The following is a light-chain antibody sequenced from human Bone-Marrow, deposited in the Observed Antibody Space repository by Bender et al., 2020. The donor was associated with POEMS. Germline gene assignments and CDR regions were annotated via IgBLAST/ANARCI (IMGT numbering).Light chain of an antibody. CDR3: CLYAGSSTLV. J-gene: IGLJ2*01. CDR1: SSDVGANNY. Sequence: QSVLTQPPSVSGSPGQSITISCTGTSSDVGANNYVSWYQQHPGKAPKLMIYDVSNWPSGVSNRFSGSKSGNTASLTISGLQAEDEADYYCCLYAGSSTLVFGGGTKLTVL. V-gene: IGLV2-14*03. CDR2: DVS.